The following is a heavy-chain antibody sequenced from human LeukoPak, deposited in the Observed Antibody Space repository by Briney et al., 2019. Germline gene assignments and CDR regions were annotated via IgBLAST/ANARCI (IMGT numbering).Heavy chain of an antibody. V-gene: IGHV4-59*01. CDR1: GGSTSSYY. D-gene: IGHD3-22*01. J-gene: IGHJ5*02. CDR3: ARYYYDSSGSASNWFDP. Sequence: SETLSLTCTVSGGSTSSYYWSWIRQPPGKGLEWIGYIYYSGSTNYNPSLKSRVTISVDTSKNQFSLKLSSVTAADTAVYYCARYYYDSSGSASNWFDPWGQGTLVTVSS. CDR2: IYYSGST.